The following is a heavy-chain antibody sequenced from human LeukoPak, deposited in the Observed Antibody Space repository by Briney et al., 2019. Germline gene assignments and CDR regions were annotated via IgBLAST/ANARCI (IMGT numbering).Heavy chain of an antibody. CDR1: GGTFSSYV. D-gene: IGHD3-3*01. V-gene: IGHV1-69*01. J-gene: IGHJ3*02. CDR3: ARENGITIFGADAFDI. CDR2: ITPIFGTA. Sequence: GSAVTVSCKASGGTFSSYVISGVRQAPAQGVAGVGGITPIFGTANYARKFQGRVTITADESTSTAYMELSSLRSEDTAVYYCARENGITIFGADAFDIWGQGTMVTVSS.